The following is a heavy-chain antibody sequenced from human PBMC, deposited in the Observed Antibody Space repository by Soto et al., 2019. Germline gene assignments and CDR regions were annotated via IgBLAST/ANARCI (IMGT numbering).Heavy chain of an antibody. CDR1: GGSISSSSYY. CDR2: IYYSGST. CDR3: ARVVDYSNYEYYYMDV. V-gene: IGHV4-39*07. Sequence: SETLSLTCTVSGGSISSSSYYWGWIRQPPGKGLEWIGSIYYSGSTYYNPSLKSRVTISVDTSKNQFSLKLSSVTAADTAAYYCARVVDYSNYEYYYMDVWGKGTTVTVSS. J-gene: IGHJ6*03. D-gene: IGHD4-4*01.